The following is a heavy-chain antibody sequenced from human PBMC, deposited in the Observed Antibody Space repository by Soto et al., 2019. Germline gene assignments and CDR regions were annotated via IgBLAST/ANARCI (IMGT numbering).Heavy chain of an antibody. Sequence: PSEALSLTWTVSGASVSSGSDFWSWIRQPPGKALEFIGYIFYSGSTNYNPSLKSRVTMSVDTSQNQFSLKLSSVTAADTAVYYCATDSRGNSGYFDYWGQGTLVTVSS. CDR1: GASVSSGSDF. J-gene: IGHJ4*02. CDR3: ATDSRGNSGYFDY. V-gene: IGHV4-61*01. CDR2: IFYSGST. D-gene: IGHD2-21*01.